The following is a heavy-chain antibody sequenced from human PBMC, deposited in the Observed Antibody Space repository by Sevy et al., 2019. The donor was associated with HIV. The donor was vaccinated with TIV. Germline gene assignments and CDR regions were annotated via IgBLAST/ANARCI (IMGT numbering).Heavy chain of an antibody. D-gene: IGHD7-27*01. CDR3: TTDSKKLGRSALLDY. J-gene: IGHJ4*02. Sequence: GGCLRLYCAASGFTFSNAWMSWVRQAPGKGLGWVGRMKSKTDGGTTDYAAPVKGRFTISSDDSKNTLYLQMNSLKTEDTAIYYCTTDSKKLGRSALLDYWGQGTLVTVSS. CDR2: MKSKTDGGTT. V-gene: IGHV3-15*01. CDR1: GFTFSNAW.